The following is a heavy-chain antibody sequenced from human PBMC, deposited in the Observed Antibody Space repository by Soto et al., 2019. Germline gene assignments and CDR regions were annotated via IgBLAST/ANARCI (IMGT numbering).Heavy chain of an antibody. CDR3: ARAPKQSSSSFDF. CDR1: GYIFTTYI. D-gene: IGHD6-6*01. V-gene: IGHV1-3*01. J-gene: IGHJ4*02. Sequence: ASVKVSCKTSGYIFTTYIIQWVRQAPGQRLEWMGCINPVNGNTKYSQKFQGRVTITTDTSASTASMELSSLRSEDTAIYYCARAPKQSSSSFDFWGPGTLVTVSS. CDR2: INPVNGNT.